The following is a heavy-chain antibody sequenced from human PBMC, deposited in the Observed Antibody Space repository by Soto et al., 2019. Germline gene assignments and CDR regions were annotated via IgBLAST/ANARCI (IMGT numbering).Heavy chain of an antibody. Sequence: EVQLVESGGGLVQPGRSLRLSCAASGFTFDDYAMHWVRQAPGKGLEWVSGISWNSGSIGYADSVKGRFTISRDNAKNSLYLQMNSLRAEGTALYYCATGIAVADAFDIWGQGTMVTVSS. CDR2: ISWNSGSI. D-gene: IGHD6-19*01. V-gene: IGHV3-9*01. CDR1: GFTFDDYA. CDR3: ATGIAVADAFDI. J-gene: IGHJ3*02.